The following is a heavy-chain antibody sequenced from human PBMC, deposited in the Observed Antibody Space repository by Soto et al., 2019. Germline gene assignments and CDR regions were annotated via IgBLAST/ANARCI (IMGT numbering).Heavy chain of an antibody. D-gene: IGHD2-21*02. J-gene: IGHJ4*02. CDR2: IIPIFGTA. Sequence: QVQLVQSGAEVKKPGSSVKVSCKASGGTFSSYAISWVRQAPGQGLEWMGGIIPIFGTANYAQKFQGRVTITADESTSTAKRGLRGLRSEDTAVYYCARGGVVTAIRGYFDYWGQGTLVTVSS. CDR3: ARGGVVTAIRGYFDY. CDR1: GGTFSSYA. V-gene: IGHV1-69*01.